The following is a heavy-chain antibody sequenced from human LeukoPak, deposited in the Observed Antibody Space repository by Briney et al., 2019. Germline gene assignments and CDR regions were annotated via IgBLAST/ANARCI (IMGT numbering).Heavy chain of an antibody. CDR1: GFTFSTYA. D-gene: IGHD2-21*01. CDR3: AKGYIQLWWFDY. Sequence: AGSLRLSCAASGFTFSTYAMSWVRQAPGKGRQWVSLISGSGDGAHYADSVKGRFTISRDNSKNTVYLQMTNLRAEDTAVYYCAKGYIQLWWFDYWGQGTLVTVSS. CDR2: ISGSGDGA. J-gene: IGHJ4*02. V-gene: IGHV3-23*01.